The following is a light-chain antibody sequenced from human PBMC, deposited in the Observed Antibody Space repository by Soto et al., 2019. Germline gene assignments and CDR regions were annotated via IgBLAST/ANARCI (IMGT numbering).Light chain of an antibody. CDR3: HNYTNVPA. Sequence: DIQMTQSPSSLSASVGDRVTITCRASQGISNYLAWYQQIPGKVPKLLISAASTLQSGVPSRFSGSGSGTDFTLTISILQPEDVATYYGHNYTNVPAFGGGTKVEIK. CDR1: QGISNY. CDR2: AAS. V-gene: IGKV1-27*01. J-gene: IGKJ4*01.